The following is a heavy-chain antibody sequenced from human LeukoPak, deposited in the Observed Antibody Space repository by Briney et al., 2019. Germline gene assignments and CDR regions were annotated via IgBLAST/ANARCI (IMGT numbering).Heavy chain of an antibody. V-gene: IGHV3-11*04. CDR3: ARDNPLRYFDWIDAFDI. Sequence: GGSLRLSCAASGFTFSDYYMSWIRQAPGKGLEWVSYISSSGSTIYYADSVKGRFTISRDNAKNSLYLQMNSLRAEDTAVYYCARDNPLRYFDWIDAFDIWGQGTMVTVSS. CDR1: GFTFSDYY. D-gene: IGHD3-9*01. CDR2: ISSSGSTI. J-gene: IGHJ3*02.